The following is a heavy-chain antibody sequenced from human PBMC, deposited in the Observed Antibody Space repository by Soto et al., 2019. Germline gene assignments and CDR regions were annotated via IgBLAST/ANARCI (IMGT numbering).Heavy chain of an antibody. CDR3: VRDYASDSGVHLDF. CDR2: FDPEDGET. Sequence: ASVKVSCKVSGYTLTELSMHWVRQAPGKGLEWMGGFDPEDGETIYAQKFQGRVTMTEDTSTDTAYMELSSLRSEDTAVYYCVRDYASDSGVHLDFWGQGTLVTLSS. V-gene: IGHV1-24*01. D-gene: IGHD3-22*01. CDR1: GYTLTELS. J-gene: IGHJ4*02.